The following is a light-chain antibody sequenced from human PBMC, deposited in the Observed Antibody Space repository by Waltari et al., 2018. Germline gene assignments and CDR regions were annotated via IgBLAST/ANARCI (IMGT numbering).Light chain of an antibody. CDR2: EVS. V-gene: IGLV2-8*01. CDR3: SSNEGSKTYI. Sequence: QAALTQPPSMSGSPGQSVTISCTGTSSDIGGYNRVSWYQQNPGKVPKLIIYEVSQRPSGVSVRFSCSKSGKTASLTISGLQAEDEADYYCSSNEGSKTYIFGGGTRLTVL. J-gene: IGLJ2*01. CDR1: SSDIGGYNR.